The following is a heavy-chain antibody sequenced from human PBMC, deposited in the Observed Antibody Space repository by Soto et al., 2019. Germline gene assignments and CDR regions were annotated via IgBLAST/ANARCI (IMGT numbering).Heavy chain of an antibody. CDR2: VSANSDYA. J-gene: IGHJ4*02. CDR1: GFTFSNYA. D-gene: IGHD3-16*02. CDR3: AKVPSQYIWGSYLRYYDY. Sequence: EVQILESGGGLVQPGGSLRLSCAASGFTFSNYAMTWVRQAPGRGLEWVSAVSANSDYAYYADSGKDRFTISRDNSKNTLYLQMDSLRAEDTAVYYCAKVPSQYIWGSYLRYYDYWGQGTLVTVSS. V-gene: IGHV3-23*01.